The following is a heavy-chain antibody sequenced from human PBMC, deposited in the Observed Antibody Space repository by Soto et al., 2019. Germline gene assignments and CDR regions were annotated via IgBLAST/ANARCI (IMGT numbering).Heavy chain of an antibody. V-gene: IGHV1-18*04. CDR3: ARDPPFSGILRGTPLMDV. Sequence: ASVKVSCKASGYSFTTHGISWVRRAPGHGLEWMGWISAYNGDTHYVQRFQGRLTMTTDTPTSTAYMELRSLTSDETAVYYCARDPPFSGILRGTPLMDVWGQGTTVTVSS. CDR1: GYSFTTHG. D-gene: IGHD4-17*01. CDR2: ISAYNGDT. J-gene: IGHJ6*02.